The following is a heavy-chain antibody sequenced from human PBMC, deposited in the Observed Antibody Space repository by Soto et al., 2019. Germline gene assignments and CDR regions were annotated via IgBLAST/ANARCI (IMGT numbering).Heavy chain of an antibody. CDR2: IWYAGSNK. Sequence: QVQLVESGGGVVQPGRSLRLSCAASGFTFSSYGMHWVRQAPGKGLEWVAVIWYAGSNKYYADSVKGRFTISRDNSKNTRYLQMNSLRAEDTAVYYCARDLARGYSLLAGDYWGQGTLVTVSS. CDR1: GFTFSSYG. J-gene: IGHJ4*02. V-gene: IGHV3-33*01. D-gene: IGHD5-18*01. CDR3: ARDLARGYSLLAGDY.